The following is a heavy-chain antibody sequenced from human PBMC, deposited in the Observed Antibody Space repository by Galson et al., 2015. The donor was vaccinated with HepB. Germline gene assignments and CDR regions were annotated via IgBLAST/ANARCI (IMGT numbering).Heavy chain of an antibody. CDR1: GFTLSDSA. V-gene: IGHV3-64D*08. Sequence: SLRLSCAGSGFTLSDSAMHWVRQAPGKGLEYVSAISTNGHNIQYANSVKGRFSIFRDIPKNSLYLQMSSLREEDTAIYYCVKGKGWLLPDHWGQGTLVIVSS. D-gene: IGHD2-15*01. J-gene: IGHJ5*02. CDR2: ISTNGHNI. CDR3: VKGKGWLLPDH.